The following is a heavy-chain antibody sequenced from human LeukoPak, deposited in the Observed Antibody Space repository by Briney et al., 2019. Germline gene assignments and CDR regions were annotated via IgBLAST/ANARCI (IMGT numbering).Heavy chain of an antibody. CDR3: ASFRIQLRPPGGSGMDV. J-gene: IGHJ6*02. V-gene: IGHV3-21*01. Sequence: GGSLRLSCAASGFTFSSYSMNWVRQAPGKGLEWVSSISSSSSYIYYADSVKGRFTISRDNAKNSLYLQMNSLRAEDTAVYYCASFRIQLRPPGGSGMDVWGQGTTVTVSS. CDR2: ISSSSSYI. CDR1: GFTFSSYS. D-gene: IGHD5-18*01.